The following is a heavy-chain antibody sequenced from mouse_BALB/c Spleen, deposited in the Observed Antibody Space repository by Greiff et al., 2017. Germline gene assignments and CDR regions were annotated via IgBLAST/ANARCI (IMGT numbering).Heavy chain of an antibody. J-gene: IGHJ4*01. D-gene: IGHD2-4*01. CDR3: AVLIRNY. CDR1: GYTFPTYG. V-gene: IGHV1-87*01. Sequence: QLQRSGAELVRPGPSVKMSCKAAGYTFPTYGIGWVKQGPGQGLEWIGAIYPGDGDTRYTQKFKGKATLTADKSSSTAYMQLSSLASEDSAVYYCAVLIRNYWGQGTSVTVSS. CDR2: IYPGDGDT.